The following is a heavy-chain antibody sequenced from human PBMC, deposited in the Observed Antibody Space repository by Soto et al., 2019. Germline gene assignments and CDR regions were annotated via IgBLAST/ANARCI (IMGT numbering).Heavy chain of an antibody. V-gene: IGHV4-39*01. Sequence: KSSETLSLTCTVSGGSISSSSYYWGWIRQPPGKGLEWIGSIYYSGSTYYNPSLKSRVTISVDTSKNQFSLKLSSVTAADTAVYYCARLRSHYYDTPEGYFDYWGQGTLVTVSS. J-gene: IGHJ4*02. CDR1: GGSISSSSYY. D-gene: IGHD3-22*01. CDR2: IYYSGST. CDR3: ARLRSHYYDTPEGYFDY.